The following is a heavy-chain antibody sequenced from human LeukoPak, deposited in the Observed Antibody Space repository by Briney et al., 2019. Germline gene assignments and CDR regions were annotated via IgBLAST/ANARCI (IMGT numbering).Heavy chain of an antibody. CDR1: GYTFTSYG. D-gene: IGHD3-22*01. CDR2: ISAYNGNT. V-gene: IGHV1-18*01. J-gene: IGHJ6*02. Sequence: GASVKVSCKASGYTFTSYGISWVRQAPGQGLEWMGWISAYNGNTNYAQKLQGRVTMTTDTSTSTAYMELRSLRSDDTAVYYCAREDYYDSSGYYYDGAYGMDVWGQGTTVTVSS. CDR3: AREDYYDSSGYYYDGAYGMDV.